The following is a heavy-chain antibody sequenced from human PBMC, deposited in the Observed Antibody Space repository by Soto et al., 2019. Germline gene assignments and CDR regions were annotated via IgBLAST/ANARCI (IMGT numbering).Heavy chain of an antibody. CDR2: ISWNSGSI. J-gene: IGHJ4*02. CDR1: GFTFDDYA. V-gene: IGHV3-9*01. Sequence: GGSLRLSCAASGFTFDDYAMHWVRQAPGKGLEWVSGISWNSGSIGYADSVKGRFTISRDNAKNSLYLQMNSLRAEDTALYYCAKGMRETRTLDFDYWGQGTLVTVSS. CDR3: AKGMRETRTLDFDY. D-gene: IGHD1-7*01.